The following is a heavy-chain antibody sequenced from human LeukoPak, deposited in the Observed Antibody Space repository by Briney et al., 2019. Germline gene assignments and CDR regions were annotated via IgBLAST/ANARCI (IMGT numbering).Heavy chain of an antibody. V-gene: IGHV3-21*06. CDR2: ISRTSSHI. D-gene: IGHD3-9*01. J-gene: IGHJ4*02. CDR1: GFSLISYN. Sequence: GSLRLPCAASGFSLISYNMNWVRQAPGKGLEWVSSISRTSSHIYYADSVKGRFTISRDNAKNSLYLQMNSLRAEDTAMYYCATAPYDILTGYSPYYFESWGQGTLVTVSS. CDR3: ATAPYDILTGYSPYYFES.